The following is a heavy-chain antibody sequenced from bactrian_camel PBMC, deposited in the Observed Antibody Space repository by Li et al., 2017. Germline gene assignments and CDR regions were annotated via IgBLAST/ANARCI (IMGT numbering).Heavy chain of an antibody. V-gene: IGHV3S10*01. J-gene: IGHJ4*01. Sequence: EVQLVESGGGLVQAGGSLRLSCVVSGYSASFRYMGWFRQPPGKGREGVAIIDDDGRPHYVDSVKGRFTISHDNAKNTLYLQMNSQKTEDTAVYYCSTDYVTALVRPSPPRSQGTQVTVS. CDR1: GYSASFRY. CDR2: IDDDGRP. D-gene: IGHD1*01.